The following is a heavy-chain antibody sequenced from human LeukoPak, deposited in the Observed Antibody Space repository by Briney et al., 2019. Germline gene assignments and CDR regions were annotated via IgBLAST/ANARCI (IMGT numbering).Heavy chain of an antibody. Sequence: KPSETLSLTCAVYGGSFSGYYWSWIRQPPGKGLEWIGEINHSGSTNYNPSLKSRVTISVDTSKNQFSLKLSSVTAADTAVYYCARRVQWLVTKIDYWGQGTLVTVSS. CDR1: GGSFSGYY. J-gene: IGHJ4*02. CDR3: ARRVQWLVTKIDY. V-gene: IGHV4-34*01. CDR2: INHSGST. D-gene: IGHD6-19*01.